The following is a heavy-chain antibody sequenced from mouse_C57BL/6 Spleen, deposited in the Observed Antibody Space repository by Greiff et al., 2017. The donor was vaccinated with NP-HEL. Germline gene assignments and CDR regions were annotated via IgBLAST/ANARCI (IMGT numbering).Heavy chain of an antibody. CDR3: ARSYDGYYGGY. J-gene: IGHJ2*01. Sequence: QVQLQQPGAELVRPGSSVKLSCKASGYTFTSYWMDWVKQRPGQGLEWIGNIYPSDSETHYNQKFKDKATLTVDKSSSTAYMQLSSLTSEDSAVYYCARSYDGYYGGYWGQGTTLTVSS. CDR2: IYPSDSET. CDR1: GYTFTSYW. D-gene: IGHD2-3*01. V-gene: IGHV1-61*01.